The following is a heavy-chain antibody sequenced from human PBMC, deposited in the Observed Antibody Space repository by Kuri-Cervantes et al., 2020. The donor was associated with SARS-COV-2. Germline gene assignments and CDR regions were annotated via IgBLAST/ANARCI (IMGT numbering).Heavy chain of an antibody. J-gene: IGHJ5*02. D-gene: IGHD2-2*01. CDR1: GYTFTSYA. V-gene: IGHV1-3*01. Sequence: ASVKVSCKASGYTFTSYAMHWVRQAPGQRLEWMGWISAGNGNTKYSEKFQGRVTITRDTSATTANMELSSLRSEDTAVYYCARVGYCGSMSCYLDPWGQGTLVTVSS. CDR3: ARVGYCGSMSCYLDP. CDR2: ISAGNGNT.